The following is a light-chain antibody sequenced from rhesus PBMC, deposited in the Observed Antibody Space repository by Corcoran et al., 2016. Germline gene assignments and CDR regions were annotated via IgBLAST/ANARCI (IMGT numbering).Light chain of an antibody. J-gene: IGKJ4*01. CDR2: AAS. Sequence: DIQMTQSPSSLSASVGDTVTITCRASQSISSWLAWYQPKPGKAPKPLIYAASSLQSGVPSRFSGSGSGTDYTLTISSLQPEDFATYYCQQYDDLPLTFGGGTKVEIK. CDR1: QSISSW. V-gene: IGKV1-19*01. CDR3: QQYDDLPLT.